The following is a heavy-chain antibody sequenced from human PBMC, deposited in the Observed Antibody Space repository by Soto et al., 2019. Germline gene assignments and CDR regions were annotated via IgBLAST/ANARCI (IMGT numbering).Heavy chain of an antibody. Sequence: QVQLQQWGAGLLKPSETLSLTCAVYGGSFSGYYWSWIRQPPGKGLEWIGEINHRGSIKYNPSLKSRLTISVDTSKNQFSLRLSSVTAADTAVYYCARVDDYWGQGSLVTVSA. CDR1: GGSFSGYY. J-gene: IGHJ4*02. CDR3: ARVDDY. CDR2: INHRGSI. V-gene: IGHV4-34*01.